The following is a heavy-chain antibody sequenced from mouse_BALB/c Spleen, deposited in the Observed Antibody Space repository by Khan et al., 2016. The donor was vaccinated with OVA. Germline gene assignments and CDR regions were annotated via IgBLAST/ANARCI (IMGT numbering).Heavy chain of an antibody. V-gene: IGHV2-6-7*01. CDR1: GFSLTDYG. J-gene: IGHJ3*01. CDR3: GREGNGYYGFAY. CDR2: IWGDGST. D-gene: IGHD2-3*01. Sequence: QVQLKESGPGLVAPSQSLSITCTVSGFSLTDYGINWVRQPPGMGLAWLGMIWGDGSTDYNSALKSRLSISRDNSKSQVFLKMNSLQTDDTARYYCGREGNGYYGFAYWGQGTLVTVSA.